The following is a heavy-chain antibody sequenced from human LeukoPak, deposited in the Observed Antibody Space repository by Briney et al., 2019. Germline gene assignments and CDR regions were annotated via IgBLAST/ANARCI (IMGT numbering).Heavy chain of an antibody. CDR2: LDGSGGGFAGGT. CDR1: GFTFIDFP. J-gene: IGHJ4*02. CDR3: ARGPTYGDYFFVY. D-gene: IGHD4-17*01. V-gene: IGHV3-23*01. Sequence: PGGSLRLSCAASGFTFIDFPMSWVRQAPGKGLEWFSTLDGSGGGFAGGTIYPDSVEGRFTGSSDNSKNTLDLQIGTLRAGDTAVYYCARGPTYGDYFFVYWGQGALVTVSS.